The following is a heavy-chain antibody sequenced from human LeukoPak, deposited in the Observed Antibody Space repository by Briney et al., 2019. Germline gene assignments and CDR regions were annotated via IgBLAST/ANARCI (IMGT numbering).Heavy chain of an antibody. CDR1: GGSFSGYY. CDR2: INHSGST. V-gene: IGHV4-34*01. CDR3: ARVNYDFWSGYYAARQTFDY. Sequence: KPSETLSLTCAVYGGSFSGYYWSWIRQPPGKGLEWIGEINHSGSTNYNPSLKSRVIISVDTSKNQFSLKLSSVTAADTAVYYCARVNYDFWSGYYAARQTFDYWGQGTLVTVSS. J-gene: IGHJ4*02. D-gene: IGHD3-3*01.